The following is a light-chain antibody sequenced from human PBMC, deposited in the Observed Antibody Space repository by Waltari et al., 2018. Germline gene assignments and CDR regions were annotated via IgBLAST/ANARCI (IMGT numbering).Light chain of an antibody. CDR3: CSFASSRTWV. Sequence: SALTQPASVAGSPGPSITITCSGTTYVVRQYDLVSWYQQVPGRGPKIIIYENNRRPSDISHRFVGSKAGNTASLTISGLQPEDEADYYCCSFASSRTWVFGGRTRLTV. V-gene: IGLV2-23*01. J-gene: IGLJ3*02. CDR2: ENN. CDR1: TYVVRQYDL.